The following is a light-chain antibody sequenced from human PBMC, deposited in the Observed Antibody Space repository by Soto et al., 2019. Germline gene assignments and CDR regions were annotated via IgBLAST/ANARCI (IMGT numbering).Light chain of an antibody. CDR2: GND. CDR3: AAWDDSLSGPL. V-gene: IGLV1-47*01. Sequence: QSVLTQSPSASGTPGQRVIISCSGSSSNIGTNYVYWYQQLPGTAPKVLIYGNDKRPSGVPNRFSGSKSGTSASLAISGLRSEDEADYYCAAWDDSLSGPLFGGGTKLTV. CDR1: SSNIGTNY. J-gene: IGLJ2*01.